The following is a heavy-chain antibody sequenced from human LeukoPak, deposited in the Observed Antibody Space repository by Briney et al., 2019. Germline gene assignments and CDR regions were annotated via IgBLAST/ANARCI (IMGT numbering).Heavy chain of an antibody. Sequence: TSLKVSCQASGFTFTSSAVLWVRQARGQRLEWIGWIVVGSGNTNYAQKFQERVTITRDMSTSITNMELSSLRSEDTSVYYCAAAAYCGGDCYRRGGWYLDLWGRGTLVTVSS. D-gene: IGHD2-21*02. V-gene: IGHV1-58*01. J-gene: IGHJ2*01. CDR2: IVVGSGNT. CDR1: GFTFTSSA. CDR3: AAAAYCGGDCYRRGGWYLDL.